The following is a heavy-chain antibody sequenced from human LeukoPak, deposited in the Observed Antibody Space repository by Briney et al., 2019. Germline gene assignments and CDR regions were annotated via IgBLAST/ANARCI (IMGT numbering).Heavy chain of an antibody. CDR1: GYMFSGYY. CDR2: INPENGDS. Sequence: ASVKVSCQASGYMFSGYYIHWVRQAPGEGLEWMGWINPENGDSESAQKFLDRVTMTRDPSITTAYMELSGLIAADTAVYYCARDRGGNSGYYYYWGQGTLVTVS. CDR3: ARDRGGNSGYYYY. J-gene: IGHJ4*02. V-gene: IGHV1-2*02. D-gene: IGHD3-22*01.